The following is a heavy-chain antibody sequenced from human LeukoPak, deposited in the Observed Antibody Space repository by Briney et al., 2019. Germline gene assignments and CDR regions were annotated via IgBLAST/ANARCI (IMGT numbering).Heavy chain of an antibody. Sequence: SVKVSCKASGGTFSIYAISWVRQAPGQGLEWMGRIIPILGIANYAQKFQGRVTITADKSTSTAYMELSSLRSEDTAVYYCAREGGLAITMVRGVKMSFDYWGQGTLVTVSS. J-gene: IGHJ4*02. D-gene: IGHD3-10*01. CDR1: GGTFSIYA. CDR3: AREGGLAITMVRGVKMSFDY. CDR2: IIPILGIA. V-gene: IGHV1-69*04.